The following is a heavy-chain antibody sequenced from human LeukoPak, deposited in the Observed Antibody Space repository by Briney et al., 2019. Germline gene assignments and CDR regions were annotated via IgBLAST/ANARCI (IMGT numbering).Heavy chain of an antibody. D-gene: IGHD6-6*01. J-gene: IGHJ4*02. V-gene: IGHV4-59*01. CDR1: GGSISSYY. CDR3: ARGPYSSPYYFDY. CDR2: IYYSGST. Sequence: PSETLSLTCTVSGGSISSYYWSWIRQPPRKGLEWSGYIYYSGSTNYNPSLKSRVTISVDTSKNQFSLKLSSVTAADTAVYYCARGPYSSPYYFDYWGQGTLVTVSS.